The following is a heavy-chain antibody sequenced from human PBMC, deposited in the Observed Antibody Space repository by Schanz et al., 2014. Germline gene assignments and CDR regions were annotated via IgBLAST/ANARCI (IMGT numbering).Heavy chain of an antibody. CDR2: ISASGGTT. V-gene: IGHV3-23*04. CDR3: GRAGTGMAGWYFEL. CDR1: GFNFSSYS. Sequence: EVKMVESGGGLVKPGGSLRLSCAASGFNFSSYSLNWVRQIPGKGLEWVSAISASGGTTYYADSVKGRFTISRDNSKNTLFLQMSSLRVDDMAVYYCGRAGTGMAGWYFELWGRGTLVTVSS. J-gene: IGHJ2*01. D-gene: IGHD5-18*01.